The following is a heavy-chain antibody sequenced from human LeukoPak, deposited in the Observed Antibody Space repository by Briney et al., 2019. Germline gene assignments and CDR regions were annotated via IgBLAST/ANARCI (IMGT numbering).Heavy chain of an antibody. Sequence: GASVKVSCKASGGTFSSYAISWVRQAPGQGLEWMGGIIPIFGTANYAQKFQGRVTITADKSTSTAYMELSSLRSEDTAVYYCARDYYDSSGATDRYYYYMDVWGKGTTVTVSS. CDR2: IIPIFGTA. V-gene: IGHV1-69*06. J-gene: IGHJ6*03. D-gene: IGHD3-22*01. CDR3: ARDYYDSSGATDRYYYYMDV. CDR1: GGTFSSYA.